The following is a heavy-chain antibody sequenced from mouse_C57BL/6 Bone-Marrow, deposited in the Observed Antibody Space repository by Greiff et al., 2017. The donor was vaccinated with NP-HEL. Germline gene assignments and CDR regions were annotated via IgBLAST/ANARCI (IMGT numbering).Heavy chain of an antibody. D-gene: IGHD2-1*01. J-gene: IGHJ2*01. CDR1: GFTFSDYG. V-gene: IGHV5-17*01. Sequence: EVKLVESGGGLVKPGGSLKLSCAASGFTFSDYGMHWVRQAPEKGLEWVAYISSGSSTIYYADTVKGRFTISRDNAKHTLFLQMTSLRSEDTAMYYCARPVYGNSFDYWGQGTTLTVSS. CDR3: ARPVYGNSFDY. CDR2: ISSGSSTI.